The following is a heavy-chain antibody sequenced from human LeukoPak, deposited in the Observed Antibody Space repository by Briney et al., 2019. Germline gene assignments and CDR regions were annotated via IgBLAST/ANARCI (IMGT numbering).Heavy chain of an antibody. Sequence: GGSLRLSCAAPGFTFSSYAMSWVRQAPGKGLEWVSAISGSGGNTYYADSVNGRFTISRDNSKNTLYLQMNSQRAEDTAVYYCATRRADSSGFDHWGQGTLVTVSS. CDR3: ATRRADSSGFDH. D-gene: IGHD3-22*01. CDR2: ISGSGGNT. V-gene: IGHV3-23*01. J-gene: IGHJ4*02. CDR1: GFTFSSYA.